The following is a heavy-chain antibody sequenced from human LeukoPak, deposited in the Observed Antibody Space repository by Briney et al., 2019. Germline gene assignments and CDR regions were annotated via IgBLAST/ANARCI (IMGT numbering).Heavy chain of an antibody. CDR2: ISYDGSNK. Sequence: GGSLRLSCAASGFTFSSYAMHWVRQAPGKGLEWVAVISYDGSNKYYADSVKGRFTISRDNSKNTLYLQMNSLRAEDAAVYYCVRGNDYGGPHYWGQGTLVTVSS. V-gene: IGHV3-30-3*01. J-gene: IGHJ4*02. D-gene: IGHD4-23*01. CDR1: GFTFSSYA. CDR3: VRGNDYGGPHY.